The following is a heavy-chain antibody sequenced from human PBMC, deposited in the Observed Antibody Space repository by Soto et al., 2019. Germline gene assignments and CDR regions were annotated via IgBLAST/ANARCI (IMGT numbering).Heavy chain of an antibody. D-gene: IGHD3-10*01. V-gene: IGHV6-1*01. CDR2: TYYRSKWYN. CDR1: GESVSSNSAA. Sequence: TCALRGESVSSNSAAPNRKRQSPSRGLEWRGRTYYRSKWYNDHAVSVKSRITINPDTSKHQFSLQLNSVTPEDTAVYYCARDSNLFRLRGVHSYYYYGMDVWGE. J-gene: IGHJ6*02. CDR3: ARDSNLFRLRGVHSYYYYGMDV.